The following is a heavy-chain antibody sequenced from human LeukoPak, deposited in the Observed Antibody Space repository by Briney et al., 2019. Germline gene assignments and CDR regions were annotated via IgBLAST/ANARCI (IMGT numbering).Heavy chain of an antibody. CDR2: IYYSGST. CDR1: GGSISGSSYY. CDR3: ARHLDCYNGFDP. V-gene: IGHV4-39*01. J-gene: IGHJ5*02. D-gene: IGHD5-24*01. Sequence: SETLSLTCTVSGGSISGSSYYWGWIRQPPGKDLEWIGSIYYSGSTYYNPSLKSRVTISVDTSKNQFSLKLSSVTAADTAVYYCARHLDCYNGFDPWGQGTLVTVSS.